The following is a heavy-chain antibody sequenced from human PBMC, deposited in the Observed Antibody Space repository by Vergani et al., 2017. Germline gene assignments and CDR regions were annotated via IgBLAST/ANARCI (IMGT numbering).Heavy chain of an antibody. J-gene: IGHJ2*01. CDR1: GGSISSYY. D-gene: IGHD6-6*01. CDR3: ARVVAARPISHWYFDL. CDR2: IYTSGST. V-gene: IGHV4-4*07. Sequence: QVQLQESGPGLVKPSETLSLTCTVSGGSISSYYWSWIRQPAGKGLEWIGRIYTSGSTNYNPSLKSRVTISVDTSKNQFSLKLSSVTAADTAVYYCARVVAARPISHWYFDLWGRGTLVTVSS.